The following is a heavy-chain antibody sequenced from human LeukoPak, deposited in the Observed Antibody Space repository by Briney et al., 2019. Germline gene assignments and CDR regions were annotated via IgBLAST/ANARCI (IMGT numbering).Heavy chain of an antibody. CDR2: IYHSGST. Sequence: SETLSLTCTVSGGSISSSSYYWGWIRQPPGKGLEWIGTIYHSGSTYYNPSLRSRVTISVDTSKNQFSLKLTSVTAADTAVYYCAREAQYSSALTHIDYWSQGTLVTVSS. D-gene: IGHD6-19*01. CDR1: GGSISSSSYY. CDR3: AREAQYSSALTHIDY. V-gene: IGHV4-39*07. J-gene: IGHJ4*02.